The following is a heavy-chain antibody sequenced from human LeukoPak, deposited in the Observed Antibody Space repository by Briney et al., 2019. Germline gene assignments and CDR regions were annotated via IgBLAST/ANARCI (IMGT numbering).Heavy chain of an antibody. J-gene: IGHJ4*02. V-gene: IGHV3-74*01. CDR1: GFTFSSHW. D-gene: IGHD1-14*01. CDR2: IKYDASST. CDR3: AKGPLTEVAGTTWDY. Sequence: GGSLRLSCADSGFTFSSHWMHWVRQAPGKGLVWVSRIKYDASSTSYADSVKGRFTISRDNSKNTLFLQMNSLRADDTAVYYCAKGPLTEVAGTTWDYWGQGTLVTVSS.